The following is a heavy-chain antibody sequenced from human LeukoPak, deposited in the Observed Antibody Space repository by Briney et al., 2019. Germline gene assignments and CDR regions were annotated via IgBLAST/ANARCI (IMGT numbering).Heavy chain of an antibody. Sequence: GGSLRLSCVASGFTFSSYGMHWVRQAPGKGLEWGAVISNDGSNKYYADSVKGRFTISRDNSKNTLYLQMNSLRAEDTAVYYCAKGRGAFDIWGQGTMVTVSS. CDR2: ISNDGSNK. J-gene: IGHJ3*02. V-gene: IGHV3-30*18. D-gene: IGHD3-10*01. CDR3: AKGRGAFDI. CDR1: GFTFSSYG.